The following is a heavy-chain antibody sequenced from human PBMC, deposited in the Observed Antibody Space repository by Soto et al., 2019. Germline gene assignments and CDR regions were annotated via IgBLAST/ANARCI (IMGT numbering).Heavy chain of an antibody. Sequence: GGSLRLSCAASGSTFRSYGMYWVRQAPGKGPEWVALISNDGGTKYYGDSVKGRFTVARDNSQNTVYLQIDGLRTEDTAVYFCAKAGYSNNYYYGLDVWGQGTTVTVSS. CDR3: AKAGYSNNYYYGLDV. J-gene: IGHJ6*02. V-gene: IGHV3-30*18. CDR1: GSTFRSYG. D-gene: IGHD4-4*01. CDR2: ISNDGGTK.